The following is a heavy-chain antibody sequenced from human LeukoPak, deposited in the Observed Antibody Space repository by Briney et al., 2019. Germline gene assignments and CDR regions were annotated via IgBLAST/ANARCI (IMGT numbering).Heavy chain of an antibody. J-gene: IGHJ4*02. CDR3: AKERGNYFFDSSGWDY. V-gene: IGHV3-53*01. D-gene: IGHD3-22*01. CDR2: IYSGNRA. Sequence: GGSLRLSCAGSGFTVSSNYVSWVRQAPGKGLEWVAVIYSGNRADYADSVKGRFTISRDNSKNTVYLQVNSLRAEETAVYYCAKERGNYFFDSSGWDYWGQGTLVTVSS. CDR1: GFTVSSNY.